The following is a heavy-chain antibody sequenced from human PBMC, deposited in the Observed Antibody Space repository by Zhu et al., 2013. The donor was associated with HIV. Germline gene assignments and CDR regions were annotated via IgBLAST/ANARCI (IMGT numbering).Heavy chain of an antibody. V-gene: IGHV1-69*01. CDR3: ARDLATYYYDSSGQNLNY. J-gene: IGHJ4*02. D-gene: IGHD3-22*01. Sequence: QVQLVQSGAEVKKPGSSVKVSCKASGGTFSSYAISWVRQAPGQGLEWMGGIIPIFGTANYAQKFQGRVTITADESTSTAYMELSSLRSDDTAVYYCARDLATYYYDSSGQNLNYWGQGTLVTVSS. CDR2: IIPIFGTA. CDR1: GGTFSSYA.